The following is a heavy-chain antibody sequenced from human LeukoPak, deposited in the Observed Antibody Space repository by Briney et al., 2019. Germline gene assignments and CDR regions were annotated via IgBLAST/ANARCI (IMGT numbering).Heavy chain of an antibody. D-gene: IGHD3-22*01. V-gene: IGHV3-23*01. Sequence: GGSLRLSCAASGFTFSSYAMSWVRQAPGKGLEWDSAISGSGGSTYYADSVKGRFTISRDNSKNTLYLQMNSLRAEDTAVYYCAKALPYYYDSSGWYYFDYWGQGTLVTVSS. CDR1: GFTFSSYA. J-gene: IGHJ4*02. CDR3: AKALPYYYDSSGWYYFDY. CDR2: ISGSGGST.